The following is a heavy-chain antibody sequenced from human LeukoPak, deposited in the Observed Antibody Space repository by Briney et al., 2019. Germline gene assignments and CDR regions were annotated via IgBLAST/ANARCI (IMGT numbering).Heavy chain of an antibody. D-gene: IGHD3-22*01. CDR3: VSGSDTSGYYFY. Sequence: GRSLRLSCAASGFTFSTSGMNWVRQAPGKGQEWVAVIWSDGSEKRYADSVKGRFTISRDNSKSTLYLQMNSLRAEDTAVYYCVSGSDTSGYYFYWGQGTLVTVSS. V-gene: IGHV3-33*03. CDR2: IWSDGSEK. CDR1: GFTFSTSG. J-gene: IGHJ4*02.